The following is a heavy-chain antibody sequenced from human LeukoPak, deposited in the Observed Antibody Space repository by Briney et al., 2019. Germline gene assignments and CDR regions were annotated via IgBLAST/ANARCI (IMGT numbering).Heavy chain of an antibody. CDR2: ISGSGGST. V-gene: IGHV3-23*01. Sequence: GGSLRLSCAASGFTFSSYAMSWVRQAPGKGLEWVSAISGSGGSTYYADSVKGRFTISRDNSKNTLYLQMNSLRAEDTAVYYCAKAYLHYGFYLPFDYWGQGTLVTVSS. CDR1: GFTFSSYA. J-gene: IGHJ4*02. D-gene: IGHD3-3*01. CDR3: AKAYLHYGFYLPFDY.